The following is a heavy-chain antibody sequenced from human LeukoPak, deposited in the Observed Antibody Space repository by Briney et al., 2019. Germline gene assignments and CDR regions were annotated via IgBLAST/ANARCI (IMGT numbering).Heavy chain of an antibody. CDR2: ISPDSNYK. D-gene: IGHD2-2*01. V-gene: IGHV3-21*01. CDR3: ARAVSTNYYYYMDV. J-gene: IGHJ6*03. Sequence: GGSLRLSCAASGFTFSTYSMNWLRLAPGKGLEWVSSISPDSNYKYYADSVKGRFTISRDNAENSLYLQMNSLRAEDTAVYYCARAVSTNYYYYMDVWGRGTTVTVSS. CDR1: GFTFSTYS.